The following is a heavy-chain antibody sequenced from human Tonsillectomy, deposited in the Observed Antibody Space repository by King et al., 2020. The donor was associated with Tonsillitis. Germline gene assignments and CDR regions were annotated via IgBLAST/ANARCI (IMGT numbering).Heavy chain of an antibody. D-gene: IGHD1-7*01. CDR3: ARQLNWNYGD. V-gene: IGHV4-39*01. CDR1: GGSISSSGYS. CDR2: IYYSGGT. Sequence: LQLQESGPGLVKPSETLSLTCTVSGGSISSSGYSWGWIRQPPGKGLEWIATIYYSGGTYCNPSLKSRVTISMDTSKNQFSLKLGSVTAADTAVYYCARQLNWNYGDWGQGTLVTVSS. J-gene: IGHJ4*02.